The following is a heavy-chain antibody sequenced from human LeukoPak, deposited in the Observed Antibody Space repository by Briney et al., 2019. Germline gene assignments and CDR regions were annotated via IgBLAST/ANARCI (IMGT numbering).Heavy chain of an antibody. Sequence: ASVKVSCKTSGYPFSDYYIHWIRQASGQGLEAMGWINPRNGDTKYAQRSQGRLTITMDTSIDTVYMELRSLRYDDTAVYYCARLSALWGQGTLVTVSS. CDR1: GYPFSDYY. CDR3: ARLSAL. V-gene: IGHV1-2*02. J-gene: IGHJ4*02. CDR2: INPRNGDT.